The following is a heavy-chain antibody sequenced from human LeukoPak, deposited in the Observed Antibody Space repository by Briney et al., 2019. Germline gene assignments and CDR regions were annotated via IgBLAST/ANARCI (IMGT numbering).Heavy chain of an antibody. V-gene: IGHV1-2*06. D-gene: IGHD1-1*01. CDR3: ARVGLELYDAFDI. CDR2: INPNSGGT. J-gene: IGHJ3*02. Sequence: GSVKVSCTASGYSFTDYYMHWVRQAPGQGLEWMGRINPNSGGTSYAQKFQCRVSMTRDTSISTDYMELSRLRSDDTAVYYCARVGLELYDAFDIWGQGTMVTVSS. CDR1: GYSFTDYY.